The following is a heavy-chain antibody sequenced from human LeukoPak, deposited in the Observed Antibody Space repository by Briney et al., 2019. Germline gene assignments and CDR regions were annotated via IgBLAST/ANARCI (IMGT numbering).Heavy chain of an antibody. J-gene: IGHJ4*02. CDR3: ARDVQYYYDSSGYYYSGFDY. CDR2: IYISEST. D-gene: IGHD3-22*01. V-gene: IGHV4-61*02. CDR1: GGSISSGSYY. Sequence: SETLSLTCTVSGGSISSGSYYWSWIRQPAGKGLEWIGRIYISESTNYNPSLKSRVTISLDTSKNQFSLKLSSVTTADTAVYYCARDVQYYYDSSGYYYSGFDYWGQGTLVTVSS.